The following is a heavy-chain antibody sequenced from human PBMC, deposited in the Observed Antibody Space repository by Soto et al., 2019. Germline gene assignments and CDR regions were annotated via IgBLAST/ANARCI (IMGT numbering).Heavy chain of an antibody. CDR3: ARPYYYDSSGYYLGGYYFDY. CDR1: GYSFTSYW. CDR2: IYPGDSDT. J-gene: IGHJ4*02. V-gene: IGHV5-51*01. D-gene: IGHD3-22*01. Sequence: ESLKISCKGSGYSFTSYWIGWVRQMPGKGLEWMGIIYPGDSDTRYSPSFQGQVTISADKSISTAYLQWSSLKASDTAMYYCARPYYYDSSGYYLGGYYFDYWGQGTLVTVS.